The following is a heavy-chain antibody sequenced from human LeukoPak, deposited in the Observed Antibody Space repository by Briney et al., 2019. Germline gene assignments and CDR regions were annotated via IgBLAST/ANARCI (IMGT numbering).Heavy chain of an antibody. V-gene: IGHV3-74*01. Sequence: GGSLRLSFSASGFTFSSYWMPSVRQPPGRGLGWESRINTDGENTIYADSVKGRFHISRVHAEDALYLQMNSLRAEDTAVYLCAGYIFPPGKEYWGQGTLVTVSA. J-gene: IGHJ4*02. CDR2: INTDGENT. CDR3: AGYIFPPGKEY. D-gene: IGHD3-3*02. CDR1: GFTFSSYW.